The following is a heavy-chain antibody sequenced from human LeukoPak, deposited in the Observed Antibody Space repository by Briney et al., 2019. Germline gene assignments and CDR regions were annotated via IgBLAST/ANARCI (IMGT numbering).Heavy chain of an antibody. CDR1: GGSISSYY. CDR2: IYYSGST. D-gene: IGHD6-19*01. CDR3: ARASPTSIAVYY. Sequence: PSETLSLTCTVSGGSISSYYWSWIRQPPGKGLEWIGYIYYSGSTNYNPSLKSRVTISVDTSKNQFSLKLSSVTAADTAVYYCARASPTSIAVYYWGQGTLVTVSS. V-gene: IGHV4-59*12. J-gene: IGHJ4*02.